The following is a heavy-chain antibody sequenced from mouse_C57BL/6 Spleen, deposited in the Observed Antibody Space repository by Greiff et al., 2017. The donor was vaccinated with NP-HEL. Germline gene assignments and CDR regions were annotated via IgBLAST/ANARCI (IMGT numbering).Heavy chain of an antibody. CDR1: GYTFTDYE. V-gene: IGHV1-15*01. Sequence: QVQLQQSGAELVRPGASVTLSCKASGYTFTDYEMHWVKQTPVHGLEWIGAIDPETGGTAYNQKFKGKAILTADKSSSTAYMELRSLTSEDSAVYDCTRGDYDEYFDVWGTGTTVTVSS. CDR2: IDPETGGT. J-gene: IGHJ1*03. CDR3: TRGDYDEYFDV. D-gene: IGHD2-4*01.